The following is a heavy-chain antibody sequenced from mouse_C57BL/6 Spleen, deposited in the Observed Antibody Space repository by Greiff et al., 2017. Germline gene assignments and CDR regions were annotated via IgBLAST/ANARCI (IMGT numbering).Heavy chain of an antibody. CDR3: ARGDYSSFAY. J-gene: IGHJ3*01. Sequence: VKLQQSGPELVKPGASVKISCKASGYAFSSSWMNWVKQRPGKGLEWIGRIYPGDGDTNYNGKFKGKATLTADKSSSTAYMQLSSLTSEDSAVYFCARGDYSSFAYWGQGTLVTVSA. CDR2: IYPGDGDT. D-gene: IGHD2-12*01. CDR1: GYAFSSSW. V-gene: IGHV1-82*01.